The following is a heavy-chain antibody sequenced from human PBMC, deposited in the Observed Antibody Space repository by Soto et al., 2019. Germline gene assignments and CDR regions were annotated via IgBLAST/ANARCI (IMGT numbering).Heavy chain of an antibody. CDR3: ARAEINYDILTGYYVSAGPFDY. CDR1: GGSVSSGSYY. V-gene: IGHV4-61*01. CDR2: IYYSGST. D-gene: IGHD3-9*01. J-gene: IGHJ4*02. Sequence: SETLSLTCTVSGGSVSSGSYYWSWIRQPPGKGLEWIGYIYYSGSTNYNPSLKSRVPISVDTSKNQFSLKLSSVTAADTAVYYCARAEINYDILTGYYVSAGPFDYWGQGTLVTVSS.